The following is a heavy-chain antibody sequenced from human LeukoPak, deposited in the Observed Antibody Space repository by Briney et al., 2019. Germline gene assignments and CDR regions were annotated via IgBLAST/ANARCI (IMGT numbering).Heavy chain of an antibody. V-gene: IGHV1-2*02. D-gene: IGHD3-10*01. J-gene: IGHJ4*02. CDR2: INPNSGAT. CDR3: ARDTYGSGNYYFEY. Sequence: ASVKVSCKASGYTFTDCYIHWVRQAPGQGLEWMGWINPNSGATNSAQNFQGRVTMTRDTSISKAYMELSSLTSDDTAVYYCARDTYGSGNYYFEYWGQGTLVPVSS. CDR1: GYTFTDCY.